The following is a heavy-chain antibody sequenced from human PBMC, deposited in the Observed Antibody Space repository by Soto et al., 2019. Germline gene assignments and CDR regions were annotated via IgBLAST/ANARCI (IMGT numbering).Heavy chain of an antibody. CDR3: TSDDIDSPRPLNAN. Sequence: ASVPASFTAAGYTFPRYGSSLVRKATGQGLEWMGWISAYNGNTNYAQKLQGRVTMTTDTSTSTAYMELRSLRSDDTAVVNSTSDDIDSPRPLNANWCQGILVTVS. V-gene: IGHV1-18*01. CDR1: GYTFPRYG. J-gene: IGHJ4*02. CDR2: ISAYNGNT. D-gene: IGHD2-15*01.